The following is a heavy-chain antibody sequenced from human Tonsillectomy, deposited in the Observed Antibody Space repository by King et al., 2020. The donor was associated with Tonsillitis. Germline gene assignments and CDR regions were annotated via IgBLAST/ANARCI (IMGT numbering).Heavy chain of an antibody. V-gene: IGHV1-18*01. CDR1: GYTFTSYG. J-gene: IGHJ3*02. CDR3: ARIGYCTNGVCYTAFDI. Sequence: VQLVESGAEVKKPGASVKVSCKASGYTFTSYGISWVRQAPGQGLEWMGWISAYNGNTNYAQKLQGRVTMTTDTSTRTAYMGLRSLRSDDTAVYYCARIGYCTNGVCYTAFDIWGQGTMVTVSS. CDR2: ISAYNGNT. D-gene: IGHD2-8*01.